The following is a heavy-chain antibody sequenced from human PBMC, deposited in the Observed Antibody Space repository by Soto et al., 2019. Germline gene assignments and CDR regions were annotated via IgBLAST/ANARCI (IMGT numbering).Heavy chain of an antibody. CDR1: GGTFSSCA. D-gene: IGHD3-22*01. CDR3: ARDPYYYDSSGYYP. CDR2: IIPIFGTA. V-gene: IGHV1-69*13. J-gene: IGHJ5*02. Sequence: GASLKVSCKASGGTFSSCAISCVRQAPGQGLEWMGGIIPIFGTANYAQKFQGRVTITADESTSTAYMELSSLRSEDTAVYYCARDPYYYDSSGYYPWGQGTLVTVSS.